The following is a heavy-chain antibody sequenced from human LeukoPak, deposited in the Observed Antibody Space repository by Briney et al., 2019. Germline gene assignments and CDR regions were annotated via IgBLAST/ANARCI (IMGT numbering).Heavy chain of an antibody. J-gene: IGHJ3*02. CDR2: IYYSGST. CDR1: GGSISSTSYF. Sequence: SETLSLTCTVSGGSISSTSYFWGWIRQPPGKGLEWIGTIYYSGSTYYNPSLKSRVTMSVDTSRNQFSLKLSSVNAADTAVYYCAKAGVRYYDSSGLHAFDIWGQGIMVTVSS. CDR3: AKAGVRYYDSSGLHAFDI. D-gene: IGHD3-22*01. V-gene: IGHV4-39*01.